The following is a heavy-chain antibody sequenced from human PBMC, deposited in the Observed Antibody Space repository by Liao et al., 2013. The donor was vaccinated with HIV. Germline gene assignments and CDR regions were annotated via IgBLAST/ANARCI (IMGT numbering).Heavy chain of an antibody. Sequence: QVQMQESGPGLVKPSETLSLICTVSGASISNHYWVWFRQPAGKGLEWIGRIYATGSTNFHPSLKGRVTMSVDTSKNQFSLKLSSVTAADTAVYYCARGLRKGTVTQRSYYYMDVWGKGTTVTVSS. D-gene: IGHD4-17*01. V-gene: IGHV4-4*07. CDR2: IYATGST. CDR3: ARGLRKGTVTQRSYYYMDV. CDR1: GASISNHY. J-gene: IGHJ6*03.